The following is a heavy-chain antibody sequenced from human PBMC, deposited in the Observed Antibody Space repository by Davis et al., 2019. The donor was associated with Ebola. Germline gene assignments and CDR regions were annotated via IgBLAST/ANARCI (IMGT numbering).Heavy chain of an antibody. Sequence: PGGSLRLSCTVSGGSISSYYWSWIRQPPGKGLEWIGYIYYSGSTYYNPSLKSRVTISVDTSKNQFSLKLSSVTAADTAVYYCARAGSSSSCDYWGQGTLVTVSS. CDR3: ARAGSSSSCDY. V-gene: IGHV4-59*12. J-gene: IGHJ4*02. D-gene: IGHD6-6*01. CDR1: GGSISSYY. CDR2: IYYSGST.